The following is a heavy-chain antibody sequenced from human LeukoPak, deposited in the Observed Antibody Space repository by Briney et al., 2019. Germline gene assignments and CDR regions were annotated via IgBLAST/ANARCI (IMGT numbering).Heavy chain of an antibody. Sequence: ASVKVSCKASGGTFSSYAISWVRQVPGQGLEWMGGIIPIFGTASYAQKFQGRVTTTADESTTTAYMELRSLRSEDTAVYYCASSSGRIEYFQHWGQGTLVTVSS. V-gene: IGHV1-69*13. D-gene: IGHD3-22*01. CDR3: ASSSGRIEYFQH. J-gene: IGHJ1*01. CDR2: IIPIFGTA. CDR1: GGTFSSYA.